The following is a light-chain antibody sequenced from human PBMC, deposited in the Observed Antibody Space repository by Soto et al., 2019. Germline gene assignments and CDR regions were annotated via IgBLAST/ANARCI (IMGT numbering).Light chain of an antibody. CDR3: QQYKSWPTIT. CDR1: HSLNTD. Sequence: EILMTQGPASLSVSPGETATLTCRASHSLNTDLAWYQQKPGQAPRLLLYGASTRATGVPPRFSGGGSGTEFTLTISSLQSEDSAIYYCQQYKSWPTITFGQGTRLEIK. J-gene: IGKJ5*01. V-gene: IGKV3-15*01. CDR2: GAS.